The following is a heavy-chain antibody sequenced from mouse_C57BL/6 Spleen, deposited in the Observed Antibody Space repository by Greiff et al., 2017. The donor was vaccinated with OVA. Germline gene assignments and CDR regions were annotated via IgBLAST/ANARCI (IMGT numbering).Heavy chain of an antibody. V-gene: IGHV1-82*01. D-gene: IGHD1-1*02. J-gene: IGHJ2*01. CDR3: ERSAYGDYFDY. CDR1: GYAFSSSW. Sequence: QVQLKQSGPELVKPGASVKISCKASGYAFSSSWMNWVKQRPGKGLEWIGRIYPGDGDTKSNGKFTGKATLTADKSSSTAYMQRIILTSEDSAVYFCERSAYGDYFDYWGQGTTLTVSS. CDR2: IYPGDGDT.